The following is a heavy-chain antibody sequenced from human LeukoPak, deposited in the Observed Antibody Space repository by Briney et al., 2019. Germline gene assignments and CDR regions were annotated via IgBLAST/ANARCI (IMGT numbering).Heavy chain of an antibody. CDR2: IYPTGTT. Sequence: SETLSLTSTVSGDSISNYYWSWVRRLPGKGLEWIGYIYPTGTTNYSPSLKSRVTISLDTSKNQLSLNLNSVTAADTAVYYCARHPRPAIHWYFDLWGRGILVTVSS. D-gene: IGHD3-3*01. CDR3: ARHPRPAIHWYFDL. J-gene: IGHJ2*01. V-gene: IGHV4-4*09. CDR1: GDSISNYY.